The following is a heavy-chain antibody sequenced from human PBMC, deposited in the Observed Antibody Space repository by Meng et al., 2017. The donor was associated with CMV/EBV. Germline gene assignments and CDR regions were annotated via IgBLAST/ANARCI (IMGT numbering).Heavy chain of an antibody. D-gene: IGHD1-26*01. CDR3: ARGEPEWELLTGYYYYGMDV. J-gene: IGHJ6*02. CDR2: ISAYNGNK. V-gene: IGHV1-18*01. CDR1: GYTFTSYG. Sequence: ASVKVSCKASGYTFTSYGISWVRQAPGQGLEGMGWISAYNGNKNYAQKLQGRVTMTTDTSTSTAYMELRSLRSDDTAVYYCARGEPEWELLTGYYYYGMDVWGQGTTVTVSS.